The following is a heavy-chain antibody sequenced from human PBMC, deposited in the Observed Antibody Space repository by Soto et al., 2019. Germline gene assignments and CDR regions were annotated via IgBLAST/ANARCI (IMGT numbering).Heavy chain of an antibody. J-gene: IGHJ3*02. D-gene: IGHD6-13*01. CDR3: ATGQQVRMADI. CDR2: ISGDSVYT. V-gene: IGHV3-11*03. CDR1: GFTVTAYY. Sequence: QMQLLESGGGLVKPGGSLRLSCAASGFTVTAYYMAWIRQAPGRGLEWISYISGDSVYTNHADSVKGRFTISRDNAKNSLYLHMNSLRAEDTAVYFCATGQQVRMADIWGQGTLVTVSS.